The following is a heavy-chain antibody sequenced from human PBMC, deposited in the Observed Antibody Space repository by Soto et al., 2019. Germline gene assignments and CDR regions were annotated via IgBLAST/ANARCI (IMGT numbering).Heavy chain of an antibody. Sequence: ASVKVSCKASGYTFTGYYMHWVRQAPGQGLEWMGWINPNSGGTNYAQKFQGRVTMTRDTSISTAYMELSRLRSDDTAVYYCAIISSWHFYFDYWGQGTLVTVSS. D-gene: IGHD6-13*01. CDR3: AIISSWHFYFDY. V-gene: IGHV1-2*02. CDR1: GYTFTGYY. J-gene: IGHJ4*02. CDR2: INPNSGGT.